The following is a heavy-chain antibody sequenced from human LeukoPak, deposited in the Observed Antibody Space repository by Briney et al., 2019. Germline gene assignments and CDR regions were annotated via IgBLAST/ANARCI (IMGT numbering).Heavy chain of an antibody. Sequence: GGSLRLSCAASGFTFSSYWMSWVRQAPGKGLEWVANIKQDGSEKYYVDSVKGRFTISRDNSKNTLYLQMNSLRAEDTAVYYCAKGTPYYYGSGNQHQIDYWGQGTLVTVSS. J-gene: IGHJ4*02. D-gene: IGHD3-10*01. CDR2: IKQDGSEK. V-gene: IGHV3-7*01. CDR1: GFTFSSYW. CDR3: AKGTPYYYGSGNQHQIDY.